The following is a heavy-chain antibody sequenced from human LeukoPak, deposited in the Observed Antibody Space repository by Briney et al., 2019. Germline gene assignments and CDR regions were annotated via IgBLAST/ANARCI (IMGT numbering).Heavy chain of an antibody. CDR2: IYSGGST. CDR1: GFTVSSNY. J-gene: IGHJ6*02. Sequence: GGSLRLSCAASGFTVSSNYMSWVRQAPGKGLEWVSVIYSGGSTYYADSVKGRFTISGDNSKNTLYLQMNSLRAEDTAVYYCARSPPPYYYYYGMDVWGQGTTVTVSS. CDR3: ARSPPPYYYYYGMDV. V-gene: IGHV3-53*01.